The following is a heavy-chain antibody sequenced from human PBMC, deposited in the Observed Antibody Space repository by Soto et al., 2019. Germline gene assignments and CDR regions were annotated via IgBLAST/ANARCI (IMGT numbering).Heavy chain of an antibody. CDR3: ARDASSSWHSKTDY. CDR1: GGSFSGYY. J-gene: IGHJ4*02. CDR2: INHSGST. Sequence: SETLSLTCAVYGGSFSGYYWSWIRQPPGKGLEWIGEINHSGSTNYNPSLKSRVTISVDTSKNQFSLKLSSVTAADTAVYYCARDASSSWHSKTDYCGQGALVTVSS. V-gene: IGHV4-34*01. D-gene: IGHD6-13*01.